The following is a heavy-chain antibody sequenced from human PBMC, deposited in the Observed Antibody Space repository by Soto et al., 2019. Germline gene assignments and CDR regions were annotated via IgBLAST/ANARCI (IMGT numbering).Heavy chain of an antibody. J-gene: IGHJ4*02. V-gene: IGHV4-59*08. Sequence: QVQLQESGPGLVKPSETLSLTCTVSGGSISSYYWSWIRQPPGKGLEWIGYIYYSGSTNYNPSRKSRVTISVDTSKNQFSLKLSSVTAADTAVYYCARQVVEGSGREYYFDYWGQGTLVTVSS. D-gene: IGHD3-10*01. CDR2: IYYSGST. CDR3: ARQVVEGSGREYYFDY. CDR1: GGSISSYY.